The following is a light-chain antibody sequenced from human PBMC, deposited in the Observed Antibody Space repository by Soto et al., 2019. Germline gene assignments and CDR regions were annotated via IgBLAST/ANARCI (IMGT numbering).Light chain of an antibody. CDR1: DSDVGSYDL. V-gene: IGLV2-23*02. J-gene: IGLJ1*01. Sequence: QSALTQPASVSASPGQSITISCTGSDSDVGSYDLVSWYQQHPGKAPKLLIYEVTKRPSGLSNRFSGSKSDNTASLTISGLQAEDEADYYCSSYAGTSHYVFGTVTKLTVL. CDR3: SSYAGTSHYV. CDR2: EVT.